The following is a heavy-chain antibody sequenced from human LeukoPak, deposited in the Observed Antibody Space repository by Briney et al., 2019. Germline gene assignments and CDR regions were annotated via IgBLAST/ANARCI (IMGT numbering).Heavy chain of an antibody. CDR1: GVTFSSYG. J-gene: IGHJ4*02. Sequence: GGSLRLSCAASGVTFSSYGMHWVRQAPGKGLEWVAFIRYDESKEYYADSVKGRFIISRDNSKNTLYLQTNSLRVEHTAVYHCVKDYLVEAQTVYYFDYWGQRTLVTVSS. V-gene: IGHV3-30*02. CDR3: VKDYLVEAQTVYYFDY. CDR2: IRYDESKE. D-gene: IGHD1-26*01.